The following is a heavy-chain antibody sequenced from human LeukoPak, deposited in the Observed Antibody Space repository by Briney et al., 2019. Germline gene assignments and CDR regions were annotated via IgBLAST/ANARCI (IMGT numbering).Heavy chain of an antibody. Sequence: PGGSLRLSCAASGFTFSSYSMNWVRQAPGKGLEWVSYISSSSSTIYYADSVKGRFTISRDNAKNSLYLQMNSLRAEDTAVYYCARGRCSSTSCSMEYYFDYWGQGTLVTVSS. CDR1: GFTFSSYS. V-gene: IGHV3-48*01. CDR2: ISSSSSTI. J-gene: IGHJ4*02. D-gene: IGHD2-2*01. CDR3: ARGRCSSTSCSMEYYFDY.